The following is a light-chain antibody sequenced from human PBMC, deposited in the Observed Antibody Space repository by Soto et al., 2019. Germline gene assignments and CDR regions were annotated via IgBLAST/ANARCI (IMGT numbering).Light chain of an antibody. CDR3: SSSTNSNTFV. J-gene: IGLJ1*01. CDR1: STDVGAYNY. V-gene: IGLV2-14*01. Sequence: QSVLTQPASVSGSPGQSIAISCTGTSTDVGAYNYVSWYQHHPGKAPKLMIYEVSNRPSGVSDRFSGSKSANTASLTISGLQAEDEADYYCSSSTNSNTFVFGTGTKLTVL. CDR2: EVS.